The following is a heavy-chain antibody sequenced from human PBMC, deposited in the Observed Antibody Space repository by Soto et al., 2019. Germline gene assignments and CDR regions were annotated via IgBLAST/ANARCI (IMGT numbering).Heavy chain of an antibody. CDR3: ARGVVSTGYFDY. V-gene: IGHV3-72*01. J-gene: IGHJ4*02. CDR1: GFPFSNNY. CDR2: SRNKVHSHTT. Sequence: EVQLAESGEGLFRPGGSLSLPVEPSGFPFSNNYMTWVRQAPGKGLEWVGRSRNKVHSHTTEYAASVKGRFTISRGDSENSLYLQMNSLKTEDTAVYYCARGVVSTGYFDYWGQGTLVTVSS. D-gene: IGHD5-12*01.